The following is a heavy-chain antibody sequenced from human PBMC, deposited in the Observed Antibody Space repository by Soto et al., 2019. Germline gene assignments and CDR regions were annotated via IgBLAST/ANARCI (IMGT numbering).Heavy chain of an antibody. D-gene: IGHD3-3*01. CDR1: GGSISSSSYY. Sequence: PSETLSLTCTVSGGSISSSSYYWGWIRQPPGKGLEWIGSIYYSGSTYYNPSLKSRVTISVDSSKNQFSLKLSSVTAADTAVYYCARSDYTIFGVPLYYYYGMDVWGQGTTVTVSS. CDR3: ARSDYTIFGVPLYYYYGMDV. V-gene: IGHV4-39*01. J-gene: IGHJ6*02. CDR2: IYYSGST.